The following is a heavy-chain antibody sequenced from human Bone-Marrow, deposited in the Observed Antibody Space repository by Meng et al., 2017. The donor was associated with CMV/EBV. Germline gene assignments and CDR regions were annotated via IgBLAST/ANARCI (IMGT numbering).Heavy chain of an antibody. V-gene: IGHV3-21*01. CDR2: ISSSSSYI. Sequence: GGSLRLSCAASGFTFSNSDMNWVRQAPGKGLEWVSSISSSSSYIYYADSVKGRFTISRDNTKNSLYLQMNSLRAEDTAVYYCARDSPENWGQGTLVTVSS. CDR3: ARDSPEN. CDR1: GFTFSNSD. J-gene: IGHJ4*02.